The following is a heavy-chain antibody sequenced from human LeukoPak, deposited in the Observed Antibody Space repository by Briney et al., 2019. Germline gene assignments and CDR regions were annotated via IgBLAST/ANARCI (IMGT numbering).Heavy chain of an antibody. CDR3: ARVEGANSFDY. Sequence: GASVKVSCKASGGTFSSYAISWVRQAPGQGLEWMGGIIPIFGTANYAQKFQGRVTITTDESASTAYMELSSLRSEDTAVYYCARVEGANSFDYWGQGTLVTVSS. D-gene: IGHD1-26*01. CDR2: IIPIFGTA. J-gene: IGHJ4*02. CDR1: GGTFSSYA. V-gene: IGHV1-69*05.